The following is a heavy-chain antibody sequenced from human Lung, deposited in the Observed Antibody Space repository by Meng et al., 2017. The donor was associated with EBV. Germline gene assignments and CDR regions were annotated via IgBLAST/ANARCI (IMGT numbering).Heavy chain of an antibody. V-gene: IGHV1-69*01. J-gene: IGHJ4*02. D-gene: IGHD3-10*01. Sequence: QVQLVVAGAAVKKPGLSVQVSCKTSGGTFSSYGISWVRQAPGQGLEWLGGLIPMFGAPNYAQKFQGRVTITADEYTSTHFMELSSLRSEDTAVYYCASESGRGYTPDYWGQGTLVTVSS. CDR3: ASESGRGYTPDY. CDR1: GGTFSSYG. CDR2: LIPMFGAP.